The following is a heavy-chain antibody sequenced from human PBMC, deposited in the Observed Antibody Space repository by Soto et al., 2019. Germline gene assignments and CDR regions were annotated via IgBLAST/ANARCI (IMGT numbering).Heavy chain of an antibody. Sequence: GGSLRLSCAASGFTFSHSWMSWVRQAPGKGLEWVANIKEDGSEIHYADSVKGRFTISRDNSKNTLYLQMNSLRAEDTAVYYCARDRDYGDYSIDYWGQGTLVTVSS. CDR2: IKEDGSEI. J-gene: IGHJ4*02. CDR3: ARDRDYGDYSIDY. CDR1: GFTFSHSW. D-gene: IGHD4-17*01. V-gene: IGHV3-7*01.